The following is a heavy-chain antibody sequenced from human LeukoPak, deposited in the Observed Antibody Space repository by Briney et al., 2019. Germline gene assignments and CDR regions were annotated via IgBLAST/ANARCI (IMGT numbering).Heavy chain of an antibody. V-gene: IGHV3-48*03. CDR3: ARDSGPEYYNILTGYSYYYYYMDV. CDR2: ISSSGSTI. CDR1: GFTFSSYE. D-gene: IGHD3-9*01. Sequence: GGSLRLSCAASGFTFSSYEMNWVCQAPGKGLEWVSYISSSGSTIYYADSVKGRFTISRDNAKNSLYLQMNSLRAEDTAVYYCARDSGPEYYNILTGYSYYYYYMDVWGKGTTVTVSS. J-gene: IGHJ6*03.